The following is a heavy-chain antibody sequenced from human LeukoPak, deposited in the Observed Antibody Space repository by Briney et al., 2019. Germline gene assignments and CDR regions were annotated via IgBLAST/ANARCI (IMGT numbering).Heavy chain of an antibody. J-gene: IGHJ6*02. CDR3: ARDSMTTDYGMDV. D-gene: IGHD4-11*01. Sequence: GGSLRLSCAASGFTVSSNYMSWVRPAPGKGLEWVSVIYSGGSTYYADSVKGRFTISRHNSKNTLYLQMNSLRAEDTAVYYCARDSMTTDYGMDVWGQGTTVTVSS. CDR2: IYSGGST. CDR1: GFTVSSNY. V-gene: IGHV3-53*04.